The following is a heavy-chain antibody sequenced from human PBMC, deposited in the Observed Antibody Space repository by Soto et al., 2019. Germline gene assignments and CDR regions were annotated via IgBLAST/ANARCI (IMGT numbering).Heavy chain of an antibody. V-gene: IGHV3-23*01. Sequence: EVQLLESGGGLVQPGGSLRLSCAASGFTFSSYAMSWVRQAPGKGLEWVSAISGSGGSTYYADSVKGRFTISRDNSKNTLYLQMNSLRAEDTAVYYCAKSYDDYPYYYYGMDVWGQGTTVTVSS. J-gene: IGHJ6*02. CDR3: AKSYDDYPYYYYGMDV. D-gene: IGHD4-17*01. CDR1: GFTFSSYA. CDR2: ISGSGGST.